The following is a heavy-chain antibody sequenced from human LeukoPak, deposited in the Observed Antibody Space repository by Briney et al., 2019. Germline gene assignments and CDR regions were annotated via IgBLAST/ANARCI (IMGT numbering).Heavy chain of an antibody. D-gene: IGHD3-9*01. V-gene: IGHV3-23*01. CDR1: GFTFDDYG. CDR3: AKDLRILTGYDY. CDR2: ISGSGGST. J-gene: IGHJ4*02. Sequence: GGSLRLSCAASGFTFDDYGMHWVRQAPGKGLEWVSAISGSGGSTYYADSVKGRFTISRDNSKNTLYLQMNSLRAEDTAVYYCAKDLRILTGYDYWGQGTLVTVSS.